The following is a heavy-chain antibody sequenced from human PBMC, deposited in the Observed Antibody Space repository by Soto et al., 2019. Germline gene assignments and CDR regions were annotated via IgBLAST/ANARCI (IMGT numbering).Heavy chain of an antibody. CDR1: GGSISSYY. V-gene: IGHV4-59*01. Sequence: SETLSLTCTVSGGSISSYYWSWIRQPPGKGLEWIGYIYYSGSTNYNPSLKSRVTISVDTSKNQFSLKLSSVTAADTAVYYCARDSRFLEWIHTPDYYYGMDVWGQGTTVTVSS. D-gene: IGHD3-3*01. CDR3: ARDSRFLEWIHTPDYYYGMDV. J-gene: IGHJ6*02. CDR2: IYYSGST.